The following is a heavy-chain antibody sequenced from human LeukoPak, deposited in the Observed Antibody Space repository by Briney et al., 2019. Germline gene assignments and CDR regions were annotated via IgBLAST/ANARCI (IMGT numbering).Heavy chain of an antibody. CDR1: GGSISSGAYY. J-gene: IGHJ4*02. Sequence: PSETLSLTCTVSGGSISSGAYYWSWVRQHPGKGLDWIGYIGYTGDTYYNPSLRSRVAISVDTSKTQFSLRLSSVTAADTAVFYCARVAAATTNPRFDFWGQGTLVTVSS. CDR3: ARVAAATTNPRFDF. CDR2: IGYTGDT. D-gene: IGHD1-1*01. V-gene: IGHV4-31*03.